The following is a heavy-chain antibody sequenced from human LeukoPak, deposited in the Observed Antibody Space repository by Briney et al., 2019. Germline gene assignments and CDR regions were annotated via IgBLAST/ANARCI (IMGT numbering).Heavy chain of an antibody. J-gene: IGHJ3*02. Sequence: GGSLRLSCAASGFTFSSYGMSWVRQAPGKGLEWVSYITSSGSSIYYADSVKGRLTISRDNAKNSLYLQMNSLRAEDTAVYYCAREGALTVTKDAFDIWGQGTMVTVSS. CDR2: ITSSGSSI. CDR1: GFTFSSYG. D-gene: IGHD4-17*01. V-gene: IGHV3-48*04. CDR3: AREGALTVTKDAFDI.